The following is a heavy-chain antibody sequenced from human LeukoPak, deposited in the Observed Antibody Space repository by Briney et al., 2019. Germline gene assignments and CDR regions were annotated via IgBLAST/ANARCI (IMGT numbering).Heavy chain of an antibody. CDR1: GGSISSYY. D-gene: IGHD2-15*01. CDR3: ARPLSLGYCSGGSCYGRGAWFDR. CDR2: IYHSGST. Sequence: SETLSLTCAVSGGSISSYYWSWIRQPPGKGLEWIGQIYHSGSTNYNPSLKSRVTISVDKSKNQFSLKLRSVTAADAAVYYCARPLSLGYCSGGSCYGRGAWFDRWGQGTLVTVSS. V-gene: IGHV4-59*12. J-gene: IGHJ5*02.